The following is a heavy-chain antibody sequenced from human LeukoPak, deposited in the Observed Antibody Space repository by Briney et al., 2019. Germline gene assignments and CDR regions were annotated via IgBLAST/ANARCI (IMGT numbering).Heavy chain of an antibody. D-gene: IGHD3-16*02. V-gene: IGHV4-38-2*01. Sequence: SETLSLTCAVSGYSISSGYCWGWIRQPPGKGLEWIGSMCHSGSTYYNPSLKSRVTISVDTSKNQFSLKLSSVTAADTAVYYCARALRGPYDYVWGTYRYPFDYWGQGTLVTVSS. CDR1: GYSISSGYC. J-gene: IGHJ4*02. CDR3: ARALRGPYDYVWGTYRYPFDY. CDR2: MCHSGST.